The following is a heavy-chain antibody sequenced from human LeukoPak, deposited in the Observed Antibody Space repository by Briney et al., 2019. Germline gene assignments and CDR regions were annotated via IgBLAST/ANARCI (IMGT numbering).Heavy chain of an antibody. CDR3: ARVGDHFHWYLDL. D-gene: IGHD3-10*01. J-gene: IGHJ2*01. CDR1: GFTVSTNY. CDR2: LYSGSDT. Sequence: PGGSLRLSCAASGFTVSTNYMNWVPQAAGKGLEWVSILYSGSDTYYAASVKGRFTISRDSSKNILCPQINDLRAEDTAVYYCARVGDHFHWYLDLWGRGTLVTVSS. V-gene: IGHV3-53*01.